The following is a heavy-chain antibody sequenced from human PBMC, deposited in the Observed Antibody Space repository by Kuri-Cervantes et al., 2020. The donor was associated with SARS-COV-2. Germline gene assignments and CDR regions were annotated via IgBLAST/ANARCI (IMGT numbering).Heavy chain of an antibody. V-gene: IGHV4-39*07. CDR1: GGSITNSIYY. D-gene: IGHD5-12*01. J-gene: IGHJ5*02. Sequence: SETLSLTCTVSGGSITNSIYYWAWIRQSPGKGLEWIGSVYDSGTSYYNQSLKSRVSISVDTSKNQFSLKLSSVTAADTALYYCAREHSGYDWFDVWGQGTLVTVSS. CDR2: VYDSGTS. CDR3: AREHSGYDWFDV.